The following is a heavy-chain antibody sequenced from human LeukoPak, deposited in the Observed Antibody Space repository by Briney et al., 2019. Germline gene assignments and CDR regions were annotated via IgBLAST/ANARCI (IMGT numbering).Heavy chain of an antibody. CDR2: ISWNSGSI. V-gene: IGHV3-9*01. D-gene: IGHD6-19*01. J-gene: IGHJ4*02. CDR1: GFTFDDYA. CDR3: AKDRYSSGFTADY. Sequence: GGSLRLSCAASGFTFDDYAMHWVRQAPGKGLEWVSGISWNSGSIGYADSVKGRFTISRDNAKNSLYLQMNSLRAEDTAVYYCAKDRYSSGFTADYWGQGTLVTVSS.